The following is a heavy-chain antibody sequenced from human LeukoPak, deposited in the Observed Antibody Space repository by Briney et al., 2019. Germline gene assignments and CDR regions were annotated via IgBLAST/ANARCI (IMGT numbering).Heavy chain of an antibody. Sequence: GGSLRLSCAASGFTSSSYGMHWVRQAPGKGLEWVSGINWNGVSTRYADSVKGRFTISRDNAKNSLYLRMNSLRAEDTALYYCARDGRYDFWSGSSSYFDCWGQGTLVTVSS. CDR1: GFTSSSYG. CDR2: INWNGVST. V-gene: IGHV3-20*04. D-gene: IGHD3-3*01. J-gene: IGHJ4*02. CDR3: ARDGRYDFWSGSSSYFDC.